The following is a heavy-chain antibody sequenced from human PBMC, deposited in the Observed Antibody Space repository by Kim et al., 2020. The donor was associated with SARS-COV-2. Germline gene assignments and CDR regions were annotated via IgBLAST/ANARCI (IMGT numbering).Heavy chain of an antibody. D-gene: IGHD2-21*02. CDR3: ARGAVTAFDY. V-gene: IGHV3-30*01. J-gene: IGHJ4*02. Sequence: YSVDSVKGRFTTSRDNSKNPLYLQMNSLRAEDTAVYYCARGAVTAFDYWGQGTLVTVSS.